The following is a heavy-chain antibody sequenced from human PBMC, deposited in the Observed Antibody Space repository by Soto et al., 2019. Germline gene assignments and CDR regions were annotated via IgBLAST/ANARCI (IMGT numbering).Heavy chain of an antibody. V-gene: IGHV3-23*01. CDR1: GFTFSSYA. CDR3: AKVHYIVVVPAAFVPI. J-gene: IGHJ3*02. D-gene: IGHD2-2*01. Sequence: GGSLRLSCAASGFTFSSYAMSWVRQAPGKGLEWVSAISGSGGSTYYADSVKGRFTISRDNSKNTLYLQMNSLRAEDTAVYYCAKVHYIVVVPAAFVPIWGQGTMVTVSS. CDR2: ISGSGGST.